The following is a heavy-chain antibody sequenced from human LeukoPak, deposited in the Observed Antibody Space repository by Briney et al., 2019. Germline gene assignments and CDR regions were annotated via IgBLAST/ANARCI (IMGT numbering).Heavy chain of an antibody. Sequence: ASVKVSCKASGYTFTGYYMHWVRQASGQGLEWMGWINPNSGGTNYAQKFQGRVTMTRDTSISTAYMELSRLRSDDTAVYYCARDCGILTGSLNLMFGPWGQGTLVTVSS. CDR3: ARDCGILTGSLNLMFGP. J-gene: IGHJ5*02. CDR1: GYTFTGYY. D-gene: IGHD3-9*01. V-gene: IGHV1-2*02. CDR2: INPNSGGT.